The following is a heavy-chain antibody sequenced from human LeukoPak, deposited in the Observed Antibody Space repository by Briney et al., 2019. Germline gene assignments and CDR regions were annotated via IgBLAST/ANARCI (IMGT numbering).Heavy chain of an antibody. V-gene: IGHV4-31*03. CDR1: GGSISRGGYY. CDR3: ARGYSSGWSWDY. J-gene: IGHJ4*02. CDR2: IYYSGST. Sequence: SETLSLTCTVSGGSISRGGYYWSWIRQHPGKGLEWIGYIYYSGSTYYNPSLKSRVTISVDTSKNQFSLKLSSVTVADTAVYYCARGYSSGWSWDYWGQGTLVTVSS. D-gene: IGHD6-19*01.